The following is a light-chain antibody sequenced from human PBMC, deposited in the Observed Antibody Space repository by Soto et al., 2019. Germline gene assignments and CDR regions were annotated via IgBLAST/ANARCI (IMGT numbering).Light chain of an antibody. J-gene: IGLJ1*01. Sequence: QALLSQATSASGNPGQRFTISCSGGPSNIGSHTVNWYQQLPVTAPKLLIYDNNRRPSGVPDRFSASTSGTSASLAISGLQSEDEADYYCAAWDDSLNGYVFGSGTTVTVL. CDR2: DNN. CDR3: AAWDDSLNGYV. CDR1: PSNIGSHT. V-gene: IGLV1-44*01.